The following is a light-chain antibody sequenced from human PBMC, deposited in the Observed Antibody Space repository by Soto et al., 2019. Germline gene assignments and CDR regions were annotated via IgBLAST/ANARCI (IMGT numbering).Light chain of an antibody. V-gene: IGKV3-15*01. J-gene: IGKJ2*01. CDR1: QSVSSN. CDR2: GAS. Sequence: EIVMTQSLATLSVSPGERAALSCRASQSVSSNFAWYQQKPGQAPRLLIYGASTRATGIPARFSGSGSGTEFTLTISSLQSEDFAVYYCQQYNNWPYTFGQGTKLEI. CDR3: QQYNNWPYT.